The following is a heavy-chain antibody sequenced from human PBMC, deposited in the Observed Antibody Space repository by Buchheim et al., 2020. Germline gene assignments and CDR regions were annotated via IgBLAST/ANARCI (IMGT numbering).Heavy chain of an antibody. V-gene: IGHV4-30-2*01. Sequence: QLQLQESGSGLVKPSQTLSLTCAVSGGSISSGGYSWSWIRQPPGKGLEWIGYIYLSGSTYYNPSLKSRVTISLARSKNRFSLKLSSVTAADTAVYYCARVRKDNGNDRWFDPWGQGTL. J-gene: IGHJ5*02. CDR1: GGSISSGGYS. CDR3: ARVRKDNGNDRWFDP. D-gene: IGHD1-20*01. CDR2: IYLSGST.